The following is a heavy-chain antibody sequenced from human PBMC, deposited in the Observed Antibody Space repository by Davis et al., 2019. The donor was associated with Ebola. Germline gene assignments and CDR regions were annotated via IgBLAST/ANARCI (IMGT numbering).Heavy chain of an antibody. CDR2: IRGSGGST. CDR3: AKDKNYDFWSGYPHDAFDI. Sequence: SLNISCAASGFTFSSYAITLVLQAPGNGLEWVSAIRGSGGSTYYADSVKGRFTISRDNSKNTLYLQMNSLRAEDTAIYYCAKDKNYDFWSGYPHDAFDIWGQGTMVTVSS. D-gene: IGHD3-3*01. CDR1: GFTFSSYA. J-gene: IGHJ3*02. V-gene: IGHV3-23*01.